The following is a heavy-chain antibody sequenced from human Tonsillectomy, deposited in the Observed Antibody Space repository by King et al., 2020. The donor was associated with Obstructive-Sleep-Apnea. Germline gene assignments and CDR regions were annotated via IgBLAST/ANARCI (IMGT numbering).Heavy chain of an antibody. J-gene: IGHJ5*02. CDR1: GYSISSGYY. V-gene: IGHV4-38-2*02. CDR2: IYHSGST. D-gene: IGHD3-10*01. CDR3: ARAPMVRGVIRWFDP. Sequence: VQLQESGPGLVKPSETLSLTCTVSGYSISSGYYWGWLRQPPGKGLEWIGSIYHSGSTYYNPSLKSRVTISVDTSKNQFSLKLSSVTAADTAVYYCARAPMVRGVIRWFDPWGQGTLVTVSS.